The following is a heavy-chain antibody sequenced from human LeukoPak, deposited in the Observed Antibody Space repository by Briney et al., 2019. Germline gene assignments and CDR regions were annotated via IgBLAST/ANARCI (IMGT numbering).Heavy chain of an antibody. CDR2: INPNSGGT. CDR3: AREWSYGDYYDY. J-gene: IGHJ4*02. Sequence: ASVKVSCKASGYTFTSYYIHWVRQAPGQGLEWMGRINPNSGGTNYAQKFQGRVTMTRDTSISTAYMELSRLRSDDTAVYYCAREWSYGDYYDYWGQGTLVTVSS. D-gene: IGHD4-17*01. V-gene: IGHV1-2*06. CDR1: GYTFTSYY.